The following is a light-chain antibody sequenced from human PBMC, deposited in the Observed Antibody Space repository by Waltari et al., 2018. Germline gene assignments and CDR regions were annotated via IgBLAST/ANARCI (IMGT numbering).Light chain of an antibody. V-gene: IGKV3-20*01. J-gene: IGKJ1*01. Sequence: EVVLTQSPGTLSLSPGARATLSCRASQGVGKYLPWYQQRPGQAPRLLLYHTSIRATGIPDRFSGGGYGTDFSLTISRLEPEDFAVYYCQKYDFLPATFGQGTTVEIK. CDR2: HTS. CDR1: QGVGKY. CDR3: QKYDFLPAT.